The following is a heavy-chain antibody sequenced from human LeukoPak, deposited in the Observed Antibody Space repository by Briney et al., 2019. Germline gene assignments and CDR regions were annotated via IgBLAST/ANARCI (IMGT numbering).Heavy chain of an antibody. Sequence: SETLSLTCTVSGGSISSYYWSWIRQPPGKGLEWIGYIYYSGSTNYNPSLKSRVTISVDTSKNQFSLKLSSVTAADTAVYYCARGPGAPGYSGGWYWFDPWGQGTLVTVSS. CDR3: ARGPGAPGYSGGWYWFDP. CDR1: GGSISSYY. V-gene: IGHV4-59*08. CDR2: IYYSGST. J-gene: IGHJ5*02. D-gene: IGHD6-19*01.